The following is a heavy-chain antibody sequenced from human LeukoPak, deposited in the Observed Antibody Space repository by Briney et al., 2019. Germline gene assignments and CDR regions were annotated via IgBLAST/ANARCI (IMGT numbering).Heavy chain of an antibody. D-gene: IGHD3-16*01. Sequence: GGSLRLSCPASGFFLSTYWMMWARQVPGKGLEWVANMKGDGSEIHYVDSVKGRFTISRDNARNSLFLQMNGLRPEDTAVYYCARPAYTAAYDLWGQGTMVTVSS. V-gene: IGHV3-7*01. CDR2: MKGDGSEI. CDR1: GFFLSTYW. CDR3: ARPAYTAAYDL. J-gene: IGHJ3*01.